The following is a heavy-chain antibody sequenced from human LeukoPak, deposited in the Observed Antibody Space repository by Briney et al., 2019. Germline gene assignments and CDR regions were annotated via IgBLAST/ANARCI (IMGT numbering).Heavy chain of an antibody. CDR3: ARDPASWYQMFDWFDP. CDR2: IYYSG. J-gene: IGHJ5*02. CDR1: GGSISNYY. Sequence: KPSETLSLTCTVSGGSISNYYWSWIRQPPGRGLEWIGYIYYSGSNPSLKSRVTISMDTSKNQFSLKLSSVTAADTAVYYCARDPASWYQMFDWFDPWGQGTLVTVSS. D-gene: IGHD6-13*01. V-gene: IGHV4-59*12.